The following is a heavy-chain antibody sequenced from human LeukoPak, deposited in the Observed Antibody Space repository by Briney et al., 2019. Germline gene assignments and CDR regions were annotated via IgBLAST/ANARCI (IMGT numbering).Heavy chain of an antibody. Sequence: VXGGSISSYYWSWIRQPPGKGLEWIXXIYYSGSTNYNPSLKSRVTISVDTSKNQFSLKLSSVTAADTAVYYCARAPARRYSGYDWEYYYYYGMDVWGQGTTVTVSS. CDR3: ARAPARRYSGYDWEYYYYYGMDV. CDR1: GGSISSYY. CDR2: IYYSGST. D-gene: IGHD5-12*01. J-gene: IGHJ6*02. V-gene: IGHV4-59*01.